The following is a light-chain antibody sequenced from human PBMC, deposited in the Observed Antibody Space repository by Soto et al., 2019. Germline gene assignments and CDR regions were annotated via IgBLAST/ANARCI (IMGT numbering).Light chain of an antibody. CDR3: CSYGGGNNFYV. J-gene: IGLJ1*01. V-gene: IGLV2-8*01. Sequence: QSVLTQPPSASGSPGQSVTISCTGTSSDIGTYDYVSWYQHLPDKAPKPIIYEVSKRPSGVPDRFSGSKSGNTASLTVSGLQAEDGGDYYCCSYGGGNNFYVFGTGTKVTVL. CDR1: SSDIGTYDY. CDR2: EVS.